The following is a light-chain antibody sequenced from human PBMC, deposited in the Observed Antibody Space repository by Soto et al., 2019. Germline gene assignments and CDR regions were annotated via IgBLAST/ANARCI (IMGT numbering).Light chain of an antibody. Sequence: EFVLTQSPGTLSLSPGERATLSCRASQTVRNNYLAWYQQKPGQAPRLLIYDASNRATGIPARFSGSGSGTDFTLTISGLEPEDFAVYYCQQRSNWITFGQGTRLEIK. CDR1: QTVRNNY. J-gene: IGKJ5*01. CDR3: QQRSNWIT. CDR2: DAS. V-gene: IGKV3-11*01.